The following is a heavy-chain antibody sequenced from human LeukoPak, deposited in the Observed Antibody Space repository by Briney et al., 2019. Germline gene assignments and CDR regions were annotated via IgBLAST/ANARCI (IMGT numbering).Heavy chain of an antibody. Sequence: PSETLSLTCTVSGGSISSYYWSWIRQPPGKGLEWIGYIYYSGSTNYNPSLKSRVTISVDTSKNQFSLKLSSVTAADTAVYYCARGKGTGIVVVPAANPFDYWGQGTLVTVSS. CDR3: ARGKGTGIVVVPAANPFDY. J-gene: IGHJ4*02. V-gene: IGHV4-59*12. CDR2: IYYSGST. D-gene: IGHD2-2*01. CDR1: GGSISSYY.